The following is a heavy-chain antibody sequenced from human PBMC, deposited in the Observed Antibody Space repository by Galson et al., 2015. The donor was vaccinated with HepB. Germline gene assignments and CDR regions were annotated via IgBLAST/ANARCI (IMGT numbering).Heavy chain of an antibody. CDR1: GYTFTSYG. D-gene: IGHD6-13*01. V-gene: IGHV1-18*04. J-gene: IGHJ4*02. CDR3: ARSRAIAAAAPLDY. Sequence: SCKASGYTFTSYGISWVRQAPGQGLEWMGWISAYNGNTNYAQKLQGRVTMTTDTSTSTAYMELRSLRSDDAAVYYCARSRAIAAAAPLDYWGQGTLVTVSS. CDR2: ISAYNGNT.